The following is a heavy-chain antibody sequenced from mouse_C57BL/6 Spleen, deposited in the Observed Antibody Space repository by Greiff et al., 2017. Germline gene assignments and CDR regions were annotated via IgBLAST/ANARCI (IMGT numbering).Heavy chain of an antibody. CDR1: GFTFSSYG. Sequence: EVQRVESGGDLVKPGGSLKLSCAASGFTFSSYGMSWVRQTPDKRLEWVATISSGGSYTYYPDSVKGRFTISRDNAKNTLYLQMSSLKSEDTAMYYCARHLRLNAMDYWGQGTSVTVSS. J-gene: IGHJ4*01. CDR2: ISSGGSYT. V-gene: IGHV5-6*01. D-gene: IGHD2-12*01. CDR3: ARHLRLNAMDY.